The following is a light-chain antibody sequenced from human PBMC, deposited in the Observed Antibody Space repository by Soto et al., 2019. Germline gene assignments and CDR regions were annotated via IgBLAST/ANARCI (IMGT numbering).Light chain of an antibody. CDR1: SSNIGSNT. Sequence: QAVVTQPPSASGTPGQRVTISCSGSSSNIGSNTVNWYQQLPGTAPKLLIYRNNQRPSGVPDRFSGSKSGTSAALAISGLQSEDEADYYCAAWDDSLNGVVFGGGTKLTV. V-gene: IGLV1-44*01. J-gene: IGLJ2*01. CDR3: AAWDDSLNGVV. CDR2: RNN.